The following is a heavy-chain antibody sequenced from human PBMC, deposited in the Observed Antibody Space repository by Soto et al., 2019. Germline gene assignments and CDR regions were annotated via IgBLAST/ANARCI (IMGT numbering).Heavy chain of an antibody. CDR1: GFTFSSYA. J-gene: IGHJ4*02. D-gene: IGHD6-6*01. CDR3: ATDSSSSAPDFDY. Sequence: GGSLRLSCAASGFTFSSYAMHWVRQAPGKGLEWVAVISYDGSNKYYADSVKGRFTISRDNSKNTLYLQMNSLRAEDTAVYYCATDSSSSAPDFDYWGQGTLVTVSS. V-gene: IGHV3-30-3*01. CDR2: ISYDGSNK.